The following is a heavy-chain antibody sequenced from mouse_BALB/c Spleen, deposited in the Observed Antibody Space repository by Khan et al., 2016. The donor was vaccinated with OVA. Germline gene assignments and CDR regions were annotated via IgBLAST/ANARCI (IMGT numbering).Heavy chain of an antibody. CDR2: ISTGDTT. V-gene: IGHV5-6-5*01. Sequence: EVQLMESGGGLVKPGGSLKVSCAASGFTFSNYAMSWVRQPPGKGLEWVASISTGDTTSYPASVTGRFTISSDNARNILFLQLISLRTSDTATYYCARDYWFVYWGQGTLVTVSA. CDR1: GFTFSNYA. J-gene: IGHJ3*01. CDR3: ARDYWFVY.